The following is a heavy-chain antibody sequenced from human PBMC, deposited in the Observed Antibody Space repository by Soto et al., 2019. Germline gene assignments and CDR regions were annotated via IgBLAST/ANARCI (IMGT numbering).Heavy chain of an antibody. CDR3: ARFGYSYGQSWFDP. Sequence: PRESLRISWKGSGYSFTSFWIGWVRQMPGKGLEWMGIIYPGDSDTRYSPSFQGQVTISADKSISTAYLQWSSLKASDTAMYYCARFGYSYGQSWFDPWGQGTLVTVSS. V-gene: IGHV5-51*01. CDR1: GYSFTSFW. D-gene: IGHD5-18*01. J-gene: IGHJ5*02. CDR2: IYPGDSDT.